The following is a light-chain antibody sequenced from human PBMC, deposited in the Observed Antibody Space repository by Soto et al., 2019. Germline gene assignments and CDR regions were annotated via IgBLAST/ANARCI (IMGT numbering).Light chain of an antibody. CDR2: EVS. Sequence: QSVLTQPPSASGSPGQSVTISCTGTSSDVGGYNYVSWYPQHPGKAPKLIISEVSKRPSGVPDRFSGSKSGHPASLPVTGLHAEDEADYYVTSHAGSNNYVFGTGTKVTVL. CDR3: TSHAGSNNYV. V-gene: IGLV2-8*01. J-gene: IGLJ1*01. CDR1: SSDVGGYNY.